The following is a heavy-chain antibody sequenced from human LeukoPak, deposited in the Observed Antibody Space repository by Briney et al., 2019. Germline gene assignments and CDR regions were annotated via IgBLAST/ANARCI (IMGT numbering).Heavy chain of an antibody. D-gene: IGHD3-22*01. J-gene: IGHJ4*02. V-gene: IGHV3-11*06. Sequence: GGSLRLSCAASGFTFGDYYMSWIRQAPGKGLEWVSSISSSSSYIYYADSVKGRFTISRDNAKNSLYLQMNSLRAEDTAVYYCAREARGNYYDSSGYYYFDYWGQGTLVTVSS. CDR1: GFTFGDYY. CDR2: ISSSSSYI. CDR3: AREARGNYYDSSGYYYFDY.